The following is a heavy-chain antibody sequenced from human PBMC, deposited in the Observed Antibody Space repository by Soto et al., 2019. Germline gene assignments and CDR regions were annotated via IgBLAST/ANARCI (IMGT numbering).Heavy chain of an antibody. V-gene: IGHV3-7*03. CDR3: ARAPYSNAWYRFDL. CDR2: IKHDGSVQ. J-gene: IGHJ4*02. D-gene: IGHD4-4*01. CDR1: GFTFSGYW. Sequence: QLVESGGGLVQPGGSLRLSCEASGFTFSGYWMSWVRQAPGRGRGWVADIKHDGSVQYYVDSVKGRFTISRDNAKKLLYLQMNGLGAEDTALYYCARAPYSNAWYRFDLWGQGTLVTVSS.